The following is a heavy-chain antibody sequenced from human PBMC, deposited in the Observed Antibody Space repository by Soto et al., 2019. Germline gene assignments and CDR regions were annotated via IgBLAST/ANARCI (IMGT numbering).Heavy chain of an antibody. J-gene: IGHJ4*02. Sequence: SVKVSCKASGYTFTGYYMHWVRQAPGQGLEWMGWINPNSGGTNYAQKFQGRVTMTRDTSISTAYMELSRLRSDDTAVYYCACLYYYGSGSYYKFDYWGQGTLVTVSS. D-gene: IGHD3-10*01. CDR3: ACLYYYGSGSYYKFDY. CDR2: INPNSGGT. CDR1: GYTFTGYY. V-gene: IGHV1-2*02.